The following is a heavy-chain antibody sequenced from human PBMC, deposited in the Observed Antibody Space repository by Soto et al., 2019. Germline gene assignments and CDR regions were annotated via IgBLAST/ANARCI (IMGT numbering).Heavy chain of an antibody. J-gene: IGHJ4*02. CDR3: AKDLRDGYNLDYLDY. Sequence: GGSLRLSCAASGFTFISYAMHWVRLAPGKGLEWVAAISYDGSKTYYVDSVRGRFTISRDNSKKTLYLHMNSLRTEDTAVYSCAKDLRDGYNLDYLDYWGQGTLVTVSS. CDR1: GFTFISYA. D-gene: IGHD5-12*01. V-gene: IGHV3-30*18. CDR2: ISYDGSKT.